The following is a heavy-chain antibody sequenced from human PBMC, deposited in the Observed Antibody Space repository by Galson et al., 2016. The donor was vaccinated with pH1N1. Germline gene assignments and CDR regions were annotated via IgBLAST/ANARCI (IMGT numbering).Heavy chain of an antibody. D-gene: IGHD1-26*01. CDR1: GYTLSELA. CDR3: ATEYRGSYYVPRYFDL. V-gene: IGHV1-24*01. Sequence: CKVSGYTLSELAIHWVRQTPGKGLEWMGGFDPEDDKPFYAQTFEGRVTMTQDTSTDTAYMQLSSLTSDGAAVYYCATEYRGSYYVPRYFDLWGLGTLVSVFS. CDR2: FDPEDDKP. J-gene: IGHJ2*01.